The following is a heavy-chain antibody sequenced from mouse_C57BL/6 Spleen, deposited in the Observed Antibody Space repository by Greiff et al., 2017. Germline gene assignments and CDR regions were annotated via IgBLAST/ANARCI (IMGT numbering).Heavy chain of an antibody. J-gene: IGHJ1*03. CDR2: IYPGDGDT. CDR1: GYAFSSYW. V-gene: IGHV1-80*01. CDR3: ARGDYYYGSSYCYFDV. D-gene: IGHD1-1*01. Sequence: VQLQESGAALVKPGASVKISCKASGYAFSSYWMNWVKQRPGKGLEWIGQIYPGDGDTNYNGKFKGKATLTADTSSSTACMQLSSLTSEDSAVYFFARGDYYYGSSYCYFDVWGTGTTVTVSS.